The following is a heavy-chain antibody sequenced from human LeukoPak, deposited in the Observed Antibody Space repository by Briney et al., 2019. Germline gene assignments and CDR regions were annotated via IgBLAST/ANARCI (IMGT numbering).Heavy chain of an antibody. D-gene: IGHD2-2*01. CDR3: ARVWRVVVPAAMGY. CDR2: MNPNSGNT. Sequence: GASVKVSCKASGYTFTSYDINWVRQATGQGLEWTGWMNPNSGNTGYAQKFQGRVTMTRNTSISTAYTELSSLRSEDTAVYYCARVWRVVVPAAMGYWGQGTLVTVSS. CDR1: GYTFTSYD. V-gene: IGHV1-8*01. J-gene: IGHJ4*02.